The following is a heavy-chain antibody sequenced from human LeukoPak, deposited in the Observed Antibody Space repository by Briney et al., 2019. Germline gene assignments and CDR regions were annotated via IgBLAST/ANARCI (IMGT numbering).Heavy chain of an antibody. D-gene: IGHD3-22*01. CDR1: GGSISSSSYY. J-gene: IGHJ4*02. V-gene: IGHV4-39*01. CDR3: ATEGIGGSGFRLRVPYYFDY. CDR2: IYYSGST. Sequence: PSETLSLTCTVSGGSISSSSYYWGWIRQPPGKGLEWIGSIYYSGSTYYNPSLKSRVTISVDTSKNQFSLKLSSVTAADTAVYYCATEGIGGSGFRLRVPYYFDYWGQGTLVTVSS.